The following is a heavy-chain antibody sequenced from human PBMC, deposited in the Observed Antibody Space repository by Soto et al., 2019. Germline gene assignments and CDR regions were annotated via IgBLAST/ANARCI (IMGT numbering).Heavy chain of an antibody. CDR1: GFNFSVYW. V-gene: IGHV3-74*01. CDR2: INSDGSYA. Sequence: EVQLVESGGGLVQPGGSLRLSCAASGFNFSVYWMHWVRQAPGKGLVWVSRINSDGSYASSADYVKGRLTISRDNAKNTLYLQLNSLRAEDTAVYYCARGGAYGDYRSDYWGQGTLVTVSS. CDR3: ARGGAYGDYRSDY. J-gene: IGHJ4*02. D-gene: IGHD4-17*01.